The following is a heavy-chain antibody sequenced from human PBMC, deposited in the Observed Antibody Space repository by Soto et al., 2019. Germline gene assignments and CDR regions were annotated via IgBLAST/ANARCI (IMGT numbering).Heavy chain of an antibody. CDR1: GFTFSSYS. Sequence: EVQLVESGGGLVKPGGSLRLSCAASGFTFSSYSMNLVRQAPGKGLEWVSSISSSSSYIYYADSVKGRFTISRDNAKNSLYLQMNSLRAEDTAVYYCARDPHIGYSSGWYDPKPVDYWGQGTLVTVSS. CDR2: ISSSSSYI. CDR3: ARDPHIGYSSGWYDPKPVDY. J-gene: IGHJ4*02. V-gene: IGHV3-21*01. D-gene: IGHD6-19*01.